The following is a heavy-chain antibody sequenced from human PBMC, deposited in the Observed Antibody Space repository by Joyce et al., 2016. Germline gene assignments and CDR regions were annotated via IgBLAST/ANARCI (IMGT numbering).Heavy chain of an antibody. D-gene: IGHD1-14*01. CDR2: ISYDGKNT. CDR1: GFTFSGHS. V-gene: IGHV3-30*04. CDR3: ARDGPKTTWDPGYYFDF. Sequence: QVKLVESGGGVVQPGRSLRLSCAASGFTFSGHSMDWVRQATGKGLDWVAIISYDGKNTYYGDSMKGRFTISRDNSKNTVYLQVDSLRTEDTAVYYCARDGPKTTWDPGYYFDFWGQGTLVTVSS. J-gene: IGHJ4*02.